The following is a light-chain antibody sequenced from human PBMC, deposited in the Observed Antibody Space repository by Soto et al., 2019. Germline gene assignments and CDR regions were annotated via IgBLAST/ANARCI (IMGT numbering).Light chain of an antibody. Sequence: QPVLTQSPSASASLGASVKFTCTRSSGHSSYAIAWHQQQPEKGPRYLMKVNSDGSHSKGDGIPDRFSGSSSGAERYLTISSLQPEDEADHYCQNWGTGFHVVFGGGTKVTVL. J-gene: IGLJ2*01. V-gene: IGLV4-69*01. CDR1: SGHSSYA. CDR2: VNSDGSH. CDR3: QNWGTGFHVV.